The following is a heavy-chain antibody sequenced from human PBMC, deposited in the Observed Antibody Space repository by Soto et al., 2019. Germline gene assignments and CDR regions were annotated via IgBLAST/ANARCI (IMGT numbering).Heavy chain of an antibody. CDR3: ARSLINMVPAAD. V-gene: IGHV4-34*01. D-gene: IGHD3-10*01. CDR1: GGSFSGYY. Sequence: PSETLSLTCAVYGGSFSGYYWTWIRQPPGTGLEWIGEINHSGSTNYNPSLKSRVTISVDTSKNQFSLKLNSVTAADTAVYYCARSLINMVPAADWGQGTLVTVSS. J-gene: IGHJ4*02. CDR2: INHSGST.